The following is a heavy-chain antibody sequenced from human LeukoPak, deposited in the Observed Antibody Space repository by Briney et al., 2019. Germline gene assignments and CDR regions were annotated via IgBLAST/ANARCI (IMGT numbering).Heavy chain of an antibody. D-gene: IGHD1-26*01. CDR1: GGSISSSSYY. CDR2: IYYSGSA. Sequence: SETLSLTCTVSGGSISSSSYYWGWIRQPPGKGLEWIGSIYYSGSAYYNPSLKSRVTISVDTSKNQFSLKLSSVTAADTAVYYRASATPNIVGATEDAFDIWGQGTMVTVSS. V-gene: IGHV4-39*01. J-gene: IGHJ3*02. CDR3: ASATPNIVGATEDAFDI.